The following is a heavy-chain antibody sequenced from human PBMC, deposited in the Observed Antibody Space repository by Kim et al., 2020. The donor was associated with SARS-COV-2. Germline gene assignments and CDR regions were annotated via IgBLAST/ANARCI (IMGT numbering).Heavy chain of an antibody. CDR1: GYNFTSYA. V-gene: IGHV1-3*01. Sequence: ASVKVSCKTSGYNFTSYAVHWVRQAPGQRLEWMGWINPDTGNAKYAQNFPGRVVLTRDTSASTAYMQVSSLKYEDTAVYYCARERHLSAVCYYY. CDR3: ARERHLSAVCYYY. CDR2: INPDTGNA. D-gene: IGHD6-25*01. J-gene: IGHJ6*01.